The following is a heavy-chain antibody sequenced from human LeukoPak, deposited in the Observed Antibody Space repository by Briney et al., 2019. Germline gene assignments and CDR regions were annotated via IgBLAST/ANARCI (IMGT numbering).Heavy chain of an antibody. V-gene: IGHV3-23*01. Sequence: PGGSLRLSCAASGFTFSSYAMSWVRQAPGKGLEWVSAISGSGGSTYYADSVKGRFTISRDNSKNTLYLQMNSLRAEDTAVYYCAKDLHPMVRGVTPFDYWGQGTLVTVSS. J-gene: IGHJ4*02. CDR2: ISGSGGST. CDR1: GFTFSSYA. CDR3: AKDLHPMVRGVTPFDY. D-gene: IGHD3-10*01.